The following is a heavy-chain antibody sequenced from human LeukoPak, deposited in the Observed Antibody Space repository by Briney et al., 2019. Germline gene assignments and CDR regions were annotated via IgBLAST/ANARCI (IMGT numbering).Heavy chain of an antibody. CDR1: GGTFSSYA. J-gene: IGHJ4*02. CDR2: IVPIFGTA. D-gene: IGHD3-9*01. CDR3: ARAPDIWTGYNYHSAY. V-gene: IGHV1-69*13. Sequence: PTVKVSCKASGGTFSSYAISWVRQAPGQGLKSMGGIVPIFGTANYAQKFQGRVTITADESTSTAYMELSSLRSEDTAVYYCARAPDIWTGYNYHSAYWPQGTLLPVPS.